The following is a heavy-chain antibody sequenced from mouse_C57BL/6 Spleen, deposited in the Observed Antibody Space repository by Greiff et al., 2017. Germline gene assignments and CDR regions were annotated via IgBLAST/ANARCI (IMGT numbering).Heavy chain of an antibody. V-gene: IGHV1-9*01. J-gene: IGHJ3*01. CDR1: GYTFTGYW. D-gene: IGHD3-2*02. Sequence: QVQLQQSGAELMKPGASVKLSCKATGYTFTGYWIEWVKQRPGHGLEWIGEILPGSGSTNYNEKFKGKATFTADTSSNTAYMQLSSLTTEDSAIYDCARSGGQLRLPAWFAYWGQGTLVTVSA. CDR3: ARSGGQLRLPAWFAY. CDR2: ILPGSGST.